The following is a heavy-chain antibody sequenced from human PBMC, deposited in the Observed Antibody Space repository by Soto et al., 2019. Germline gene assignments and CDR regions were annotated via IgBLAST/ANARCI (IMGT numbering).Heavy chain of an antibody. CDR3: TASSWTGAGLDF. Sequence: ASVKGSCKASGYTFTSWDVYWVRQAAGQGLEWMGYMNPRSGNTGYEQKFQGRVTMTRDTSISTAYMELSSLTSDDTAVYYCTASSWTGAGLDFWGQGTPLTVSS. CDR2: MNPRSGNT. V-gene: IGHV1-8*01. D-gene: IGHD6-13*01. J-gene: IGHJ4*01. CDR1: GYTFTSWD.